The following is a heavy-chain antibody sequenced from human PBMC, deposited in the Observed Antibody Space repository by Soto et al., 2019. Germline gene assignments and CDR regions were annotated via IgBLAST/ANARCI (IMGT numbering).Heavy chain of an antibody. CDR1: GYTFTSYY. V-gene: IGHV1-46*01. J-gene: IGHJ6*02. D-gene: IGHD1-26*01. Sequence: ASVKVSCKASGYTFTSYYMHWVRQAPGQGLEWMGIINPSGGSTSYAQKFQGRVTMTRDTSTSTAYMELSSLRSEDTAVYYCARDQGGSYYYYGMDVSGQGTTVTVSS. CDR3: ARDQGGSYYYYGMDV. CDR2: INPSGGST.